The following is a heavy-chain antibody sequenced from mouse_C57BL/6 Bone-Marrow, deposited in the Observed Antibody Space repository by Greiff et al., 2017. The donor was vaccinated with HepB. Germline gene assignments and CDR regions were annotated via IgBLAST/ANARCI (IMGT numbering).Heavy chain of an antibody. Sequence: VMLVESGPGLVQPSQSLSITCTVSGFSLTSYGVHWVRQSPGKGLEWLGVIWRGGSTDYNAAFMSRLSITKDNSKSQVFFKMNSLQADDTAIYYGAKKSYWDYYAMDYWGQGTSVTVSS. CDR3: AKKSYWDYYAMDY. J-gene: IGHJ4*01. V-gene: IGHV2-5*01. CDR1: GFSLTSYG. CDR2: IWRGGST. D-gene: IGHD2-12*01.